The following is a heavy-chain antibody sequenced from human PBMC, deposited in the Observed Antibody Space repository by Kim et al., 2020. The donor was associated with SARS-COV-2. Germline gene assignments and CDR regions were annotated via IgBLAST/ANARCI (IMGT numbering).Heavy chain of an antibody. CDR2: ISSSGSTI. CDR3: AREQAVAGFGCGDY. J-gene: IGHJ4*02. CDR1: GFTFSSYE. Sequence: GGSLRLSCAASGFTFSSYEMNWVRQAPGKGLEWVSYISSSGSTIYYADSVKGRFTISRDNAKNSLYLQMNSLRAEDTAVYYCAREQAVAGFGCGDYWGQGTLVTVSS. D-gene: IGHD6-19*01. V-gene: IGHV3-48*03.